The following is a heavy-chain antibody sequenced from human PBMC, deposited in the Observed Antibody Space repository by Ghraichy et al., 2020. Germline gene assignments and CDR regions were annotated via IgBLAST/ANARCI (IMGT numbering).Heavy chain of an antibody. CDR3: ARNYDGY. CDR2: IKTDGSEK. V-gene: IGHV3-7*03. CDR1: GFTFSNHW. J-gene: IGHJ4*02. D-gene: IGHD3-16*01. Sequence: ETLSLTCAASGFTFSNHWMSWVRQAPGKRLERVANIKTDGSEKDYVDSVKGRFTISRDNAKNSLYLQMNSLRAEDTAVYYCARNYDGYWGQGTLVTVSS.